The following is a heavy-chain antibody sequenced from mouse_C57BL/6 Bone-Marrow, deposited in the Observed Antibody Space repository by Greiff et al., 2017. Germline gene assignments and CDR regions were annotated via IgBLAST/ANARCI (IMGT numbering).Heavy chain of an antibody. Sequence: EVKLVESGGGLVQPKGSLKLSCAASGFSFNTYAMNWVRQAPGKGLEWVARIRSKSNNYATYYADSVKDRFTISRDDSESMLYLQMNNLKTEDTAMYYCVRLDGYPGHFAYWGQGTLVTVSA. J-gene: IGHJ3*01. CDR1: GFSFNTYA. V-gene: IGHV10-1*01. CDR2: IRSKSNNYAT. D-gene: IGHD2-3*01. CDR3: VRLDGYPGHFAY.